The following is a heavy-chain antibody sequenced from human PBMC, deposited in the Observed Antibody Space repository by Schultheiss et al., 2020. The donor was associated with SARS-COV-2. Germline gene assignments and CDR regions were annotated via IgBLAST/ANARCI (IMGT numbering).Heavy chain of an antibody. CDR3: ARVYDFWSGYSTGWFDP. Sequence: SETLSLTCTVSGGSISSYYWSWIRQPAGKGLEWIGYIYYSGSTYYNPSLKSRVTISVDTSKNQFSLKLSSVTAADTAVYYCARVYDFWSGYSTGWFDPWGQGTLVTVSS. V-gene: IGHV4-59*12. D-gene: IGHD3-3*01. CDR2: IYYSGST. CDR1: GGSISSYY. J-gene: IGHJ5*02.